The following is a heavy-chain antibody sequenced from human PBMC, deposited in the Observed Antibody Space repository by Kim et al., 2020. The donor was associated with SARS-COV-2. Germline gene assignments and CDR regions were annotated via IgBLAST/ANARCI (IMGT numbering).Heavy chain of an antibody. CDR2: IYYSGST. V-gene: IGHV4-31*03. CDR3: ARGGTIFGVVTRPFAY. Sequence: SETLSLTCTVSGGSISSVGYYWSWIRQHPGNGLEWIGYIYYSGSTYYNPSLKTRVTISVDTSKNQFSLKLSSVTAADTAVDYCARGGTIFGVVTRPFAYWGQGTLVTVSS. CDR1: GGSISSVGYY. D-gene: IGHD3-3*01. J-gene: IGHJ4*02.